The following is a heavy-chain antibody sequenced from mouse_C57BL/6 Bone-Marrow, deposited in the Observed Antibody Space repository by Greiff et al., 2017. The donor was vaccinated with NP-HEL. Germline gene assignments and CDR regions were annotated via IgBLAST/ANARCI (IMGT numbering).Heavy chain of an antibody. D-gene: IGHD2-2*01. CDR3: ARGYDGYDEFDY. CDR2: IYPGDGDT. CDR1: GYAFRSYW. Sequence: VQLQQSGAELVKPGASVKISCKASGYAFRSYWLNWVKQRPGKGLEWIGQIYPGDGDTNYNGKFKGKATLNADKSYSTAYMQLSSLTAEDSAVDFGARGYDGYDEFDYWGQGTTLTVSS. V-gene: IGHV1-80*01. J-gene: IGHJ2*01.